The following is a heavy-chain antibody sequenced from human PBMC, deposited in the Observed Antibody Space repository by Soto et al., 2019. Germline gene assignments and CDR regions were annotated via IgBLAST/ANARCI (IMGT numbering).Heavy chain of an antibody. D-gene: IGHD4-17*01. J-gene: IGHJ4*02. Sequence: QVHLQQWGAGLLKPSETLSLTCAVYGGSFSGYYWSWIRQPPGMGLEWLGEINPSGSPSYSPSLKSPVTISVDTSKNHLSLNLSSATAADTAVYYCARGRDGGAAVWGQGTLVTVSS. CDR2: INPSGSP. CDR3: ARGRDGGAAV. CDR1: GGSFSGYY. V-gene: IGHV4-34*01.